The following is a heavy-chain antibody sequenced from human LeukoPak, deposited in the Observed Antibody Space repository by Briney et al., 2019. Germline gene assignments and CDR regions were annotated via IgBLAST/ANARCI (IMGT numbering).Heavy chain of an antibody. J-gene: IGHJ5*02. D-gene: IGHD4-17*01. CDR3: ARVREDYGDYVFWFDP. Sequence: SETLSLTCTVSGGSISSYYWSWIRQPAGKGLEWIGRIYTSGSTNYNPSLKSRVTMSVDTSKNQFSLKLSSVTAADTAVYYCARVREDYGDYVFWFDPWGQGTLVTVSS. CDR2: IYTSGST. CDR1: GGSISSYY. V-gene: IGHV4-4*07.